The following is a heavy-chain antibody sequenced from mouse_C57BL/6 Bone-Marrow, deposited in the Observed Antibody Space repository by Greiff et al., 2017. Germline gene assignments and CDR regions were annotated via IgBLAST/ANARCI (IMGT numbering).Heavy chain of an antibody. CDR2: INPNNGGT. CDR1: GYTFTDYN. Sequence: EVQLKQSGPELVKPGASVKIPCKASGYTFTDYNMDWVKQSHGKSLEWIGDINPNNGGTIYNQKFKGKATLTVDKSSSTAYMELRSLTSEDTAVYYCAREVIYDGYYYFDYWGQGTTLTVSS. V-gene: IGHV1-18*01. D-gene: IGHD2-3*01. CDR3: AREVIYDGYYYFDY. J-gene: IGHJ2*01.